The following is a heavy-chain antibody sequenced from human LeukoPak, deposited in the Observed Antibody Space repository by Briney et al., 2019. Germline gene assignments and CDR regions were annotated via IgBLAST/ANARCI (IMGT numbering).Heavy chain of an antibody. Sequence: PSDTLSLPCAVSGGSISSGGYSWSWIRQPPGKGLEWIGYIYHSGSTYYNPSLQSRVTISVDRSKNQFSLKLSSVTAADTAVYYCARVATSHRTFDYWGQGTLVTVSS. J-gene: IGHJ4*02. CDR1: GGSISSGGYS. CDR2: IYHSGST. V-gene: IGHV4-30-2*01. D-gene: IGHD5-12*01. CDR3: ARVATSHRTFDY.